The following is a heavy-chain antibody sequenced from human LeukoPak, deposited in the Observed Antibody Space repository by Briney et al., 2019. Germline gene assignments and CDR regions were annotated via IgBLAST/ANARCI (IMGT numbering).Heavy chain of an antibody. D-gene: IGHD5-18*01. CDR2: INHSGST. CDR1: GGSFSGYY. V-gene: IGHV4-34*01. Sequence: SETLSLTCAVYGGSFSGYYWSWIRQPPGKGLEWIGEINHSGSTNYNPSLKSRVTISVDTSKNQFSLKLSSVTAADTAAYYCARVGGLWLSPDYWGQGTLVTVSS. J-gene: IGHJ4*02. CDR3: ARVGGLWLSPDY.